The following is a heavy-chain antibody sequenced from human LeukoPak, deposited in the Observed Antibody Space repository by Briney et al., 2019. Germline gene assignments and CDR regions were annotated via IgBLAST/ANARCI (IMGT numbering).Heavy chain of an antibody. V-gene: IGHV4-59*01. Sequence: PSETLSLTCTVSGDSISSYYWSWIRQPPGKGLGWIGYISYSGSTNYNPSLKSRVTISADTSKNQFSLKLISVTAADTALYYCARRVSTMTQFDYWGQGTLVIVSA. CDR2: ISYSGST. CDR3: ARRVSTMTQFDY. J-gene: IGHJ4*02. CDR1: GDSISSYY. D-gene: IGHD2-2*01.